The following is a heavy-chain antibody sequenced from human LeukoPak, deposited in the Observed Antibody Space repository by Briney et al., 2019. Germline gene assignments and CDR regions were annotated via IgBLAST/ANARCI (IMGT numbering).Heavy chain of an antibody. CDR2: INPSGGST. CDR1: GYTFTSYY. Sequence: ASVTVSCKASGYTFTSYYMHWVRQAPGQGLEWMGIINPSGGSTSYAQKFQGRVTMTRDTSTSTVYMELSSLRSEDTAVYYCARDGDLCSGGSCYSFNVDYWGQGTLVTVSS. D-gene: IGHD2-15*01. J-gene: IGHJ4*02. CDR3: ARDGDLCSGGSCYSFNVDY. V-gene: IGHV1-46*01.